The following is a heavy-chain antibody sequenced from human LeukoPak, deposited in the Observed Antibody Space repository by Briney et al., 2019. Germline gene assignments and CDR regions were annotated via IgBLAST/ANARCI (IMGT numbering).Heavy chain of an antibody. J-gene: IGHJ4*02. CDR3: ARDRDYDSANFDY. CDR1: GFTFSSFG. V-gene: IGHV3-33*01. Sequence: PGGSPRLSCAASGFTFSSFGMHWVRQAPGKGLEWVAVIWYDGGHKYYADSVKGRFSISRDNSKNTLYLQMSSLRAEDTAVYYCARDRDYDSANFDYWGQGNLVTVSS. D-gene: IGHD3-22*01. CDR2: IWYDGGHK.